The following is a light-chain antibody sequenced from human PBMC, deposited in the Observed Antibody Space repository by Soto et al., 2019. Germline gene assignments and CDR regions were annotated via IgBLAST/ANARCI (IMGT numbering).Light chain of an antibody. CDR1: SSDVGDHNS. CDR3: SSYTTSTTVI. J-gene: IGLJ2*01. V-gene: IGLV2-14*03. CDR2: AVS. Sequence: QSALTQPASVSGSPGQSITISCTGTSSDVGDHNSVSWYQQQPGKAPELMIYAVSNRPSGVSNRFSGSKSGNTASLTISGLQAEDEADYYCSSYTTSTTVIFGGGTKLTVL.